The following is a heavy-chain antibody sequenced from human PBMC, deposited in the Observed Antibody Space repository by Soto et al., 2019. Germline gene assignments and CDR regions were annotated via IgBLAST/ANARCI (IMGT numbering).Heavy chain of an antibody. Sequence: QVQLVQSGAEVKKPGSSVKVSCKASGGTFSSYATSWVRQAPGQGLEWMGGIIPIFGTANYAQKFQGRVTITADESTSTAYMELSSLRSEDTAVYYCAHATVAALGSYYYYGMDVWGQGTTVTVSS. D-gene: IGHD2-15*01. J-gene: IGHJ6*02. CDR2: IIPIFGTA. V-gene: IGHV1-69*12. CDR1: GGTFSSYA. CDR3: AHATVAALGSYYYYGMDV.